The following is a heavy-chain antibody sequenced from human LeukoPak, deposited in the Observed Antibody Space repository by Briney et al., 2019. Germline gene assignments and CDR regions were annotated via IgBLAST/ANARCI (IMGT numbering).Heavy chain of an antibody. V-gene: IGHV3-30*02. CDR1: GFTFSSYG. CDR2: IRYDGSTK. J-gene: IGHJ4*02. D-gene: IGHD5-12*01. CDR3: AATGYSRHWPIDY. Sequence: GGSLRLSCAASGFTFSSYGMHWVRQAPGKGLEWVAFIRYDGSTKYCSDSVKGRFTISRDNSKNTLYLQMNSLRTDDTALYYCAATGYSRHWPIDYWGQGTLVSVSS.